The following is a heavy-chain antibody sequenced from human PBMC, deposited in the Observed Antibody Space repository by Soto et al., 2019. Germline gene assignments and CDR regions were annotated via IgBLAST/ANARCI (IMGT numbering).Heavy chain of an antibody. CDR2: IYYSGST. CDR1: GCSISSYY. Sequence: PSDTLALTFTVSGCSISSYYWSWIRQPPGKGLEWIGYIYYSGSTNYNPSLKSRVTISVDTSKNQFSLKLSSVTAADTAVYYCARQSTLSYDWVRVAATGQAYYYYMDVWGKGTTVTVSS. D-gene: IGHD2-15*01. CDR3: ARQSTLSYDWVRVAATGQAYYYYMDV. V-gene: IGHV4-59*01. J-gene: IGHJ6*03.